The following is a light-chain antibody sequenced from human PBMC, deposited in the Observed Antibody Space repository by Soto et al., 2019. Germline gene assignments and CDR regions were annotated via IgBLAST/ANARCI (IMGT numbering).Light chain of an antibody. CDR1: QSVSSY. J-gene: IGKJ1*01. CDR3: QQYGSSPWT. CDR2: AAS. Sequence: EIVLTQSPATLSVSPGERASLSCMASQSVSSYLVWHQQKPGQAPRLLIYAASRRATGIPDRFSGSGSGTDFTLTISRLEPEDFAVYYCQQYGSSPWTFGQGTKVDIK. V-gene: IGKV3-20*01.